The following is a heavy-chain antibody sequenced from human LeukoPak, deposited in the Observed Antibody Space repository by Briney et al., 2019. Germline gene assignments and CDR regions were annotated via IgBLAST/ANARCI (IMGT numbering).Heavy chain of an antibody. CDR1: GFTFSSYA. Sequence: GGSLRLSCAASGFTFSSYAMSWVRQAPGKGLEWVSAISGSGGSTYYADSVKGRFTISRDNSKNTPYLQMNSLRAEDTAVYYCAKFRGYSGTNRYYFDYWGQGTLVTVSS. V-gene: IGHV3-23*01. CDR2: ISGSGGST. CDR3: AKFRGYSGTNRYYFDY. D-gene: IGHD1-26*01. J-gene: IGHJ4*02.